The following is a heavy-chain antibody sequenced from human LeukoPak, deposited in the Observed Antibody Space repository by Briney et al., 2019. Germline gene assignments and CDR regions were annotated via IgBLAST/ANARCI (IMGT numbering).Heavy chain of an antibody. CDR3: ARGVVIAPQTFDY. D-gene: IGHD2-21*01. J-gene: IGHJ4*02. V-gene: IGHV4-59*01. CDR1: GESISGFY. Sequence: SETLSLTCTVSGESISGFYWTWIRQPPGKGLEWIGYIYYSGSTNYNPSLQSRVTISVDTSKNQFSLKLSSVTAADTAVYYCARGVVIAPQTFDYWGQGTLVTVSS. CDR2: IYYSGST.